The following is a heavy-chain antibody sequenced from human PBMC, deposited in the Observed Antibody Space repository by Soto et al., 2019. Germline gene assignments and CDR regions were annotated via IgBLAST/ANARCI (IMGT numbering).Heavy chain of an antibody. V-gene: IGHV3-15*07. CDR1: GFTFSNAW. D-gene: IGHD3-10*01. CDR3: TTESLWSRYYYYGMDV. Sequence: PGGSLRLSCAASGFTFSNAWMNWVRQAPGKGLEWVGRIKSKTDGGTTDYAAPVKGRFTISRDDSKNTLYLQMNSLKTEDTAVYYCTTESLWSRYYYYGMDVWGQGTTVTVSS. J-gene: IGHJ6*02. CDR2: IKSKTDGGTT.